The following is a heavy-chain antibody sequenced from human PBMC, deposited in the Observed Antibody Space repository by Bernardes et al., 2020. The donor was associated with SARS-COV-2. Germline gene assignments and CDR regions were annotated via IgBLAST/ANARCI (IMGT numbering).Heavy chain of an antibody. CDR1: GFTFDGYA. J-gene: IGHJ4*02. D-gene: IGHD3-10*01. CDR2: ISWNSGST. CDR3: AKDYGSGSSFFDY. V-gene: IGHV3-9*01. Sequence: GGSLRLSCAASGFTFDGYAMYWVRQAPGKGLEWVSSISWNSGSTGYADSVKGRFTISRDNAKNTLYLQMNFLRAEDTALYYCAKDYGSGSSFFDYWGQGTLVTVAT.